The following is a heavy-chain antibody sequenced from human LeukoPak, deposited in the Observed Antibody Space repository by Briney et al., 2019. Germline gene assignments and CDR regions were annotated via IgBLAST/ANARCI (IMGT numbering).Heavy chain of an antibody. V-gene: IGHV3-23*01. CDR2: IYGNGREA. J-gene: IGHJ4*02. D-gene: IGHD4-17*01. CDR3: AKDLKPDGVWGFDY. CDR1: GFTFSTYS. Sequence: GRSLRLSCAASGFTFSTYSMSWVRQAPGKGLAWVSGIYGNGREAFFADSVKGRFSISRDNSNKMLFLHLDNLRAEDTALYYCAKDLKPDGVWGFDYWGQGILVTVSS.